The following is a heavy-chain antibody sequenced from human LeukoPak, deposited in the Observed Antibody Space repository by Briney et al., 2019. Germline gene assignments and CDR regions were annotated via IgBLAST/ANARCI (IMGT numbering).Heavy chain of an antibody. V-gene: IGHV4-59*01. J-gene: IGHJ3*02. Sequence: SETLSLTCTVPGGSISNYYWSWIRQPPGKGLEWIGYIYYSGSTNYNPSLKSRVTISVDTSKNQFSLKLSSVTAADTAVYYCARAAAGSNAFDIWGQGTMVTVSS. CDR3: ARAAAGSNAFDI. D-gene: IGHD6-13*01. CDR1: GGSISNYY. CDR2: IYYSGST.